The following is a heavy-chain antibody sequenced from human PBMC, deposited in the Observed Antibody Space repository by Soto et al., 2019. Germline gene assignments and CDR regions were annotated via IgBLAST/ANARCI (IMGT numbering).Heavy chain of an antibody. D-gene: IGHD1-26*01. J-gene: IGHJ6*02. CDR2: MFYSGLT. CDR1: GYSVTSSGYY. CDR3: ARAATGGLYPYYHGMDV. Sequence: SETLSLTCRVSGYSVTSSGYYWAWIRQPPGKGLEWIGSMFYSGLTYYNPSLKSRVTLSVDTSKNQFSVRLNSVTPEDTAVYYCARAATGGLYPYYHGMDVWGQGTTVTVSS. V-gene: IGHV4-39*01.